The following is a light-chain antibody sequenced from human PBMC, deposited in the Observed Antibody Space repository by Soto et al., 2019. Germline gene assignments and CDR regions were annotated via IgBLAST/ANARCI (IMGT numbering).Light chain of an antibody. CDR2: DAS. J-gene: IGKJ4*01. CDR3: QQRSNWPLT. CDR1: QSVSSY. V-gene: IGKV3-11*01. Sequence: EIVFIQSPSTLSLSPGERATLSCRASQSVSSYLAWYQQKPGQAPRLLIYDASNRATGIPARFSGSGSGTDFTLTISSLEPEDFAVYYCQQRSNWPLTFGGGTKVDIK.